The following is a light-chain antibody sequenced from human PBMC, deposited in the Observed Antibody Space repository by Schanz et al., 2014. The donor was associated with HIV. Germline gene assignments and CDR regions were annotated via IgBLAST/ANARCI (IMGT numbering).Light chain of an antibody. CDR3: QQYHLWPIT. CDR1: QSVSSSD. V-gene: IGKV3-15*01. Sequence: EIVLTQSPGTLSLSPGERATLSCRASQSVSSSDLAWYQQKPGQAPRLLIYRASTRASVFPARFSGSGSGTQFTLTISSLQSEDFAVYYCQQYHLWPITFGQGTRLEI. J-gene: IGKJ5*01. CDR2: RAS.